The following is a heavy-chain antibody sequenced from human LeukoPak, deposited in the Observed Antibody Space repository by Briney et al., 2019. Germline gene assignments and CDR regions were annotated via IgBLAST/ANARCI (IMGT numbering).Heavy chain of an antibody. CDR1: GGSISSSRYY. J-gene: IGHJ4*02. CDR3: ARVASGSYSI. D-gene: IGHD1-26*01. Sequence: PSETLSLTCTVSGGSISSSRYYWGWIRQPPGKGLEWIGSIYYSGSTYYNPSLKSRVTISVDTSKNQFSLKLSSVTAADTAVYYCARVASGSYSIWGQGTLVTVSS. V-gene: IGHV4-39*07. CDR2: IYYSGST.